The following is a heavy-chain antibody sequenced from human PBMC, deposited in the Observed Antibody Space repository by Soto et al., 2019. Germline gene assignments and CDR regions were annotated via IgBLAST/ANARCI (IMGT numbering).Heavy chain of an antibody. J-gene: IGHJ6*02. Sequence: KTSETLSLTCAFYCGSFIGYYWSWIRQPPGKGLEWIGEINHSGSTNYNPSLKSRVTISVDTSKNQFSLKLSSVTAADTAVYYCASARFLEWLRPYYYYGMDVWGQGTTVTVS. D-gene: IGHD3-3*01. CDR2: INHSGST. V-gene: IGHV4-34*01. CDR3: ASARFLEWLRPYYYYGMDV. CDR1: CGSFIGYY.